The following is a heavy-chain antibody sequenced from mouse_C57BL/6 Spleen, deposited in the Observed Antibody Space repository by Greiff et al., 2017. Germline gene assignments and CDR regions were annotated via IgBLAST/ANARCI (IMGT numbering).Heavy chain of an antibody. D-gene: IGHD1-1*01. J-gene: IGHJ3*01. CDR3: TRVYYGSRAWFAY. CDR2: IDPETGGT. Sequence: VQLQQSGAELVWPGASVTLSCNASGYTFTDYEMHWVKQTPVHGLEWIGAIDPETGGTAYNQKFKGKAILTADKSSSTAYMELRSLTSEDSAVYYCTRVYYGSRAWFAYWGQGTLVTVSA. V-gene: IGHV1-15*01. CDR1: GYTFTDYE.